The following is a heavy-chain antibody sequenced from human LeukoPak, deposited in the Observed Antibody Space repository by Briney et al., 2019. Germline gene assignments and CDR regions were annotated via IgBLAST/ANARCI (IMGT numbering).Heavy chain of an antibody. CDR2: INSDGSST. Sequence: GGSLRLSCAASGFTFSSYWMHWVRQAPGRGLAWVSRINSDGSSTSYADSVKGRFTISRDNAKNTLYLQMNSLRAEDTAVYYCARQYSSGWYYFDYWGQGTLVTVSS. J-gene: IGHJ4*02. CDR1: GFTFSSYW. CDR3: ARQYSSGWYYFDY. D-gene: IGHD6-19*01. V-gene: IGHV3-74*01.